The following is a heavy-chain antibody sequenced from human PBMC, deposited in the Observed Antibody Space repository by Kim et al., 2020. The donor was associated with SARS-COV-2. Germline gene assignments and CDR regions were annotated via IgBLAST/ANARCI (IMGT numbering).Heavy chain of an antibody. J-gene: IGHJ5*02. CDR2: VYHTGNT. Sequence: SETLSLTCSVSGGSIRSYYWTWIRQPPGKILEWIGYVYHTGNTNYNPSLRGRVTISLDTSKRQFSLTLTSVTAADTAVYYCASSGVGAVGWFDPWGQGTLVSVSS. V-gene: IGHV4-59*01. CDR3: ASSGVGAVGWFDP. D-gene: IGHD1-26*01. CDR1: GGSIRSYY.